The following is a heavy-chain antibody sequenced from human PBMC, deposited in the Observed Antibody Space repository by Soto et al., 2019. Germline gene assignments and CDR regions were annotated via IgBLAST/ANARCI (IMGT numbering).Heavy chain of an antibody. D-gene: IGHD2-8*02. CDR3: ARDKITGLFDY. CDR2: IYYSGST. Sequence: SETLSLTCTVSAGSISIGGSYWSWLRQHPGKGLEWIGYIYYSGSTYYNPSLKSRVTISVDTSKNQFSLKLSSVTAADTAVYYCARDKITGLFDYWGQGTLVTVSS. V-gene: IGHV4-31*03. J-gene: IGHJ4*02. CDR1: AGSISIGGSY.